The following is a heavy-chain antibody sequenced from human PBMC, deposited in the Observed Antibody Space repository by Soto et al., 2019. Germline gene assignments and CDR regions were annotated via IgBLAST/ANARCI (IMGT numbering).Heavy chain of an antibody. CDR3: ARVGPSREVPYPFEY. Sequence: QVDLVQSGPEVRKPGASVNVSCTASGYTFSTYGISWVRQAPGQGLEWMGWISAYNHYTNYAQKFQGRVTMTTDTSTNPAYMELRSLRSGDTAMYFCARVGPSREVPYPFEYWGQGTLVTVSS. D-gene: IGHD1-26*01. CDR2: ISAYNHYT. CDR1: GYTFSTYG. V-gene: IGHV1-18*01. J-gene: IGHJ4*02.